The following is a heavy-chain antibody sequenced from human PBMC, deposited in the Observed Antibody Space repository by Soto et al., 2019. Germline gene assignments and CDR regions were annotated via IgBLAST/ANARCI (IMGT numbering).Heavy chain of an antibody. J-gene: IGHJ5*02. Sequence: ASVKVSCKVSRYTLTELSMHWVRQAPGKGLEWMGGFDPEDGETIYAQKFQGRVTMTEDTSTDTAYMELSSLRSEDTAVYYCATDFHPGIYYDSSGYRSAGWFDPWGQGTLVTVSS. CDR2: FDPEDGET. CDR1: RYTLTELS. V-gene: IGHV1-24*01. CDR3: ATDFHPGIYYDSSGYRSAGWFDP. D-gene: IGHD3-22*01.